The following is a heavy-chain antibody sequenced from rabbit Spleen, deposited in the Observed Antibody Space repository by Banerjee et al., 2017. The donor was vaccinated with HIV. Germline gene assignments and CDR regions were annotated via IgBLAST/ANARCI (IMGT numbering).Heavy chain of an antibody. CDR3: ARDLDGVIGWNFGW. D-gene: IGHD4-1*01. Sequence: QSLEESGGGLVKPGASLTLTCKASGFSFSSGYDMCWVRQAPGKGLEWIACIYVGSSDSTYYATWAKGRFTISKTSSTTVTLRMTSLTAADTATYFCARDLDGVIGWNFGWWGPGTLVTVS. V-gene: IGHV1S40*01. CDR2: IYVGSSDST. J-gene: IGHJ6*01. CDR1: GFSFSSGYD.